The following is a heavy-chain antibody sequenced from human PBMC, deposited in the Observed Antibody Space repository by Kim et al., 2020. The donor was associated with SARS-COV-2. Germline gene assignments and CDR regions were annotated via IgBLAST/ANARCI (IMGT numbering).Heavy chain of an antibody. Sequence: GGSLRLSCAGSGFIFINYGIHWVRQAPGKGLEWVSLIWNDGRNKHYADSVKGRFSVSRDNSKNTVYLQMNNLRPEDTAVYYCAREVGNEEFDTWGQGTLVTVSS. J-gene: IGHJ5*02. CDR1: GFIFINYG. CDR2: IWNDGRNK. CDR3: AREVGNEEFDT. V-gene: IGHV3-33*01.